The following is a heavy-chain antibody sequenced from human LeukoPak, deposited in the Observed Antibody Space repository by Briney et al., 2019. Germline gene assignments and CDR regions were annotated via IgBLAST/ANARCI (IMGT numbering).Heavy chain of an antibody. Sequence: GGSLRLSCAASGFIVSSNYMSWVRQAPGKGLEWVAYISRSGSTQHCADSVKGRFTISRDNAKNSLYLQMNSLRAEDTAVYYCATFGGTTARPLAAEFSFDCWGQGTLVTVSS. CDR2: ISRSGSTQ. CDR3: ATFGGTTARPLAAEFSFDC. CDR1: GFIVSSNY. D-gene: IGHD1/OR15-1a*01. J-gene: IGHJ4*02. V-gene: IGHV3-48*01.